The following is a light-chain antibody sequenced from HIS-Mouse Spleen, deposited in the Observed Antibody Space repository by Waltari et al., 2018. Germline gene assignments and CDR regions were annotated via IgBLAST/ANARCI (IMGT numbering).Light chain of an antibody. J-gene: IGLJ3*02. V-gene: IGLV2-23*01. CDR1: SSDVGGYNL. CDR3: CSYAVSSTWV. CDR2: EGS. Sequence: QSALTQPASVSGSPGQSITISCTGTSSDVGGYNLFPWYQQHPGKAPKLMIYEGSKRPSGVSNRFSGSKSGNTASLTISGLQAEDEADYYCCSYAVSSTWVFGGGTKLTVL.